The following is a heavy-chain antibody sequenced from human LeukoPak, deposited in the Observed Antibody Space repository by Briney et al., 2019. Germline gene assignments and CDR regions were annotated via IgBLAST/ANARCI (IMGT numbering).Heavy chain of an antibody. CDR1: GFSISSSSYY. V-gene: IGHV4-39*01. Sequence: PSETLSLTCTVSGFSISSSSYYWGWIRQPPGKGLEWIGTVYYSGSPYYNPSLKSRVTISVDTSKNQCSMKLSSVPAADTAVYYCVRPGDYYGMDVWGQGTTVTVSS. CDR2: VYYSGSP. CDR3: VRPGDYYGMDV. D-gene: IGHD7-27*01. J-gene: IGHJ6*02.